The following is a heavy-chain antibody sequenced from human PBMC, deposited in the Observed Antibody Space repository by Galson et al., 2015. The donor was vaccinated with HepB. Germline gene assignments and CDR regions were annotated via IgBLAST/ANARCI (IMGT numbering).Heavy chain of an antibody. CDR1: GFTFSSYS. Sequence: SLRLSCAASGFTFSSYSMNWVRQAPGKGLEWVSSISSSSSYIYYADSVKGRFTISRDNAKNSLYLQMNSLRAEDTAVYYCARVGPGYYDSSGSPYYFDYWGQGTLVTVSS. CDR3: ARVGPGYYDSSGSPYYFDY. CDR2: ISSSSSYI. D-gene: IGHD3-22*01. J-gene: IGHJ4*02. V-gene: IGHV3-21*01.